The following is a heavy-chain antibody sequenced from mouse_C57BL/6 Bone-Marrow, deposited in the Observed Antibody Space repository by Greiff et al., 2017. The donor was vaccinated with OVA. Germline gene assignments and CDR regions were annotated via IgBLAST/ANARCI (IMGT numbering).Heavy chain of an antibody. D-gene: IGHD1-1*01. CDR2: IRNKPNGSTT. J-gene: IGHJ2*01. CDR3: ARYKGRVGVNYFDY. V-gene: IGHV7-3*01. CDR1: GFTFTNYY. Sequence: EVKVVESGGGLVQPGDSLSLSCAASGFTFTNYYMSWVRQPPGKALEWLAFIRNKPNGSTTEYSASVKGRFTLSRDNSQSILYLQKIDLRTEDSATNYGARYKGRVGVNYFDYWGQGTALTVSS.